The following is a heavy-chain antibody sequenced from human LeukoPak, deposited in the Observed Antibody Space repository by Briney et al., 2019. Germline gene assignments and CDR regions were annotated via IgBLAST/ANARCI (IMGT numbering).Heavy chain of an antibody. CDR2: ITGTADKT. D-gene: IGHD6-19*01. V-gene: IGHV3-23*01. CDR3: ARRGGSRGWGAFDI. J-gene: IGHJ3*02. CDR1: GFTFGDTW. Sequence: GGSLRLSCAASGFTFGDTWMNWVRQAPGKGLEWVSSITGTADKTYDADSVKGRFTISRDNSKNTLSLQMSSLRVEDTAIYYCARRGGSRGWGAFDIWGQGTIVTVSS.